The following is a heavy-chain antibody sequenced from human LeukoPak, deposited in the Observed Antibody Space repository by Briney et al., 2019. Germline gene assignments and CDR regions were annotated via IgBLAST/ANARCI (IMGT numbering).Heavy chain of an antibody. Sequence: SVKVSCKASGGTFSSYAISWVRQAPGQGLEWMGGIIPIFGTANYAQKFQGRVTITADESTSTAYMELSSLRSEDTAVYYCARDVRGVIGYYYCGMDVWGQGTTVTVSS. J-gene: IGHJ6*02. V-gene: IGHV1-69*13. CDR3: ARDVRGVIGYYYCGMDV. D-gene: IGHD3-10*02. CDR2: IIPIFGTA. CDR1: GGTFSSYA.